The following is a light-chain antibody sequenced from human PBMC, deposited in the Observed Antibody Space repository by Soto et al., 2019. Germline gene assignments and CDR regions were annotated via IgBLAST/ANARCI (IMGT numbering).Light chain of an antibody. CDR1: SSDVGGYDF. CDR2: EVA. V-gene: IGLV2-8*01. CDR3: SSFAGNNKL. J-gene: IGLJ2*01. Sequence: QSALTQPPSASGSPGQSVTISCTGTSSDVGGYDFVSWYQQHPGKAPKLILYEVAKPPSGVPARFSGSKSGNTASLTVSGLQADDESYYYCSSFAGNNKLFGGGTKLTVL.